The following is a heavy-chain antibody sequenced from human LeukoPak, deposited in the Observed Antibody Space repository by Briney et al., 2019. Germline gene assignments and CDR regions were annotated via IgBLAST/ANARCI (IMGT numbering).Heavy chain of an antibody. CDR3: AKDEAAWLSPDY. J-gene: IGHJ4*02. CDR1: GFTFSSYG. CDR2: ISYDGSNK. V-gene: IGHV3-30*18. Sequence: GGSLRLSCAASGFTFSSYGMHWVRQAPGKGLEWVAVISYDGSNKYYADSVKGRSTISRDNSKNTLYLQMNSLRAEDTAVYYCAKDEAAWLSPDYWGQGTLVTVSS. D-gene: IGHD3-22*01.